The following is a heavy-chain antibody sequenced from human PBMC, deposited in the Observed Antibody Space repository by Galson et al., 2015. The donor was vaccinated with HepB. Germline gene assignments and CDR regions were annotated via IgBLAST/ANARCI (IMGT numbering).Heavy chain of an antibody. Sequence: QSGAEVKKPGESLKISCKGSGYSFTSYWIGWVRQMPGKGLEWMGIIYPGDSDTRYSPSFQGQVTISADKSISTAYLQWSSLKASDTAMYYCARAYYYDSSGYSSKALDIWGQGTMVTVSS. D-gene: IGHD3-22*01. CDR2: IYPGDSDT. CDR3: ARAYYYDSSGYSSKALDI. J-gene: IGHJ3*02. CDR1: GYSFTSYW. V-gene: IGHV5-51*03.